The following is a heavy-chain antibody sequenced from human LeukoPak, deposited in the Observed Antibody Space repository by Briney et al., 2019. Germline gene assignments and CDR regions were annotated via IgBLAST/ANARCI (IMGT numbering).Heavy chain of an antibody. CDR3: ARNKQQLEPYYFDY. D-gene: IGHD6-13*01. V-gene: IGHV4-59*08. CDR2: IYYSGST. Sequence: SETLSLTCTVSGGSISSYYWSWIRQPPGKGLEWIGYIYYSGSTNYNPSLKSRVTISVDTSKNQFSLKLSSVTAADTAVYYCARNKQQLEPYYFDYWSQGTLVTVSS. J-gene: IGHJ4*02. CDR1: GGSISSYY.